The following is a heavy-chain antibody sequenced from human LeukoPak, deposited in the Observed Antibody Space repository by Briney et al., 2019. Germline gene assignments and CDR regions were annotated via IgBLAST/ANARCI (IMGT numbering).Heavy chain of an antibody. CDR2: IYYSGRT. D-gene: IGHD3-10*01. Sequence: SETLSLTCTVSGGSLSSYSWCWIRQPPGKGLEWIGYIYYSGRTVYNPSLKSRVTISLDTSKNEFSLKLSSVTAADTAVYYCASDYGSGSYRFDFWGQGTLVSVSS. CDR1: GGSLSSYS. J-gene: IGHJ4*02. V-gene: IGHV4-59*01. CDR3: ASDYGSGSYRFDF.